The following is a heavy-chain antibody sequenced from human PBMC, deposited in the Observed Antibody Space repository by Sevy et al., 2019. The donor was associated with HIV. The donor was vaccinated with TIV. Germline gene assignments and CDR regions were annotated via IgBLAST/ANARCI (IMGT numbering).Heavy chain of an antibody. CDR2: IIPKIGPA. Sequence: ASVKVSCKVSGRAYNNYAISWVRRAPRQGLEWMGGIIPKIGPANYGQKFQDRVTITADESTSIAYMELRSLRSEDTAIYYCAKSISWYASFDFWGQGTLVTVSS. CDR1: GRAYNNYA. CDR3: AKSISWYASFDF. V-gene: IGHV1-69*13. J-gene: IGHJ4*02. D-gene: IGHD6-13*01.